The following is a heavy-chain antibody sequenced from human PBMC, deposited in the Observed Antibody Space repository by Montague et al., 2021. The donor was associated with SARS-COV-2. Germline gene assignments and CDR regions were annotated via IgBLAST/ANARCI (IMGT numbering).Heavy chain of an antibody. CDR1: GFTFSSYA. CDR2: ISYDGSNK. J-gene: IGHJ4*02. D-gene: IGHD3-16*02. CDR3: ARDNYDYVWGSYRYIY. V-gene: IGHV3-30*04. Sequence: FPRLSCAASGFTFSSYAMHWVRQVPGKGLEWVAVISYDGSNKYYADSVKGRFTISREMNSLRAEDTAVYYCARDNYDYVWGSYRYIYWGQGTLVTVSS.